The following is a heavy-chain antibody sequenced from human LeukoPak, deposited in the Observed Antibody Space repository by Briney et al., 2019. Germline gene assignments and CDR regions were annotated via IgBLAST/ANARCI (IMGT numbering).Heavy chain of an antibody. J-gene: IGHJ5*02. V-gene: IGHV3-48*03. CDR2: ISSSGRTI. D-gene: IGHD5-12*01. Sequence: GGSLILSCASSGFTFSNYEVNWVRQAPGKGLEWISYISSSGRTIYYANSAKGRFTISSDNGKNSVFLQMNRLTTEDTAIYYCAGGSRGWFDPWGLGTLVTVSS. CDR3: AGGSRGWFDP. CDR1: GFTFSNYE.